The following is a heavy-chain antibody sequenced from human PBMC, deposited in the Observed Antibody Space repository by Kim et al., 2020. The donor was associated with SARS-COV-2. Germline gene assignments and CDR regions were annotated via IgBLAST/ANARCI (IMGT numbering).Heavy chain of an antibody. Sequence: GTEKYCVDTVKGRFTISGDNAKNSLFLDVNSLRVEDTAVYYCARTNYGDYVWGQGTLVTVSS. V-gene: IGHV3-7*01. CDR3: ARTNYGDYV. CDR2: GTEK. D-gene: IGHD4-17*01. J-gene: IGHJ4*02.